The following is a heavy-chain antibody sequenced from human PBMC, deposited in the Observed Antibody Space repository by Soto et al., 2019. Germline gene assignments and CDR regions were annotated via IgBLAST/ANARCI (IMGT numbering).Heavy chain of an antibody. CDR2: INAHSGGT. D-gene: IGHD6-6*01. Sequence: PSVKVSCKASGFSFTGYYIHWLRQAPGQGLEWMGWINAHSGGTEYAQKFQGRVTLTRGTSIATAYLTLTSLTSDDTALYYCAKDLTRQLAYWLDPWGQGTQVTVSS. J-gene: IGHJ5*02. CDR1: GFSFTGYY. CDR3: AKDLTRQLAYWLDP. V-gene: IGHV1-2*02.